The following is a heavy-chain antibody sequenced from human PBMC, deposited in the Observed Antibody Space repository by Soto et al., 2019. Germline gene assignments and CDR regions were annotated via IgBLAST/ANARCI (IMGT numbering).Heavy chain of an antibody. CDR1: GFTVSSNY. D-gene: IGHD5-12*01. J-gene: IGHJ3*02. CDR2: IYSGGST. V-gene: IGHV3-66*01. CDR3: ARDLGNIVATTRDAFDI. Sequence: GGSLRLSCAASGFTVSSNYMSWVRQAPGKGLEWVSVIYSGGSTYYADSVKGRFTISRDNSKNTLYLQMNSLRAEDTAVYYCARDLGNIVATTRDAFDIWGQGTMVTVSS.